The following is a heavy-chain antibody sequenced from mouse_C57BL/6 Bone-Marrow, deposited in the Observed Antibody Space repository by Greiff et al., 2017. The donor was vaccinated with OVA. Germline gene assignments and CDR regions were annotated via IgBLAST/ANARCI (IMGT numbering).Heavy chain of an antibody. V-gene: IGHV5-17*01. Sequence: EVKLVESGGGLVKPGGSLKLSCAASGFTFSDYGMHWVRQAPEKGLEWVAYISSGSSTIYYAATVKGRFTISIDKSKNTLFLQMTSLRSEDTAMYYCARPRLRRSRGGFAYWGQGTLVTVSA. J-gene: IGHJ3*01. CDR3: ARPRLRRSRGGFAY. CDR1: GFTFSDYG. CDR2: ISSGSSTI. D-gene: IGHD2-4*01.